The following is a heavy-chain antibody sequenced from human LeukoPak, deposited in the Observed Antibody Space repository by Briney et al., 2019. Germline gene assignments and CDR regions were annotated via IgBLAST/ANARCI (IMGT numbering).Heavy chain of an antibody. CDR1: GFMFSSYA. Sequence: QTGGSLRLSCAAPGFMFSSYAMNWVRQAPGKGLEWVSAISGSGSSTFYADSVKGRFTISRDISKTTLYLQMNSLRADDTAVYYCATTLQWLPIGDYWGQGTLVTVSS. J-gene: IGHJ4*02. CDR3: ATTLQWLPIGDY. CDR2: ISGSGSST. D-gene: IGHD6-19*01. V-gene: IGHV3-23*01.